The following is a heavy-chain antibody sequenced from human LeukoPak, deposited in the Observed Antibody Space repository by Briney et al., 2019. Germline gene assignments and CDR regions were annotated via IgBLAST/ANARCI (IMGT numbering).Heavy chain of an antibody. CDR1: GYTFTGYY. J-gene: IGHJ6*02. Sequence: GASVKVSCMASGYTFTGYYMHWVRQAPGQGLEWMGWINPNSGGTNYAQKFQGRVTMTRDTSISTAYMELSRLRSDDTAVYYCARATHYYYYGMDVWGQGTTVTVSS. CDR3: ARATHYYYYGMDV. CDR2: INPNSGGT. V-gene: IGHV1-2*02.